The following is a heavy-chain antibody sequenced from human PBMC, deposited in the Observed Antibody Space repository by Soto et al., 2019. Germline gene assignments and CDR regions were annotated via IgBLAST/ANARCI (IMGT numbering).Heavy chain of an antibody. Sequence: VGSLRLSGAASGFTFSSYSMNWVRQAPGKGLEWVSYISSSSSTMYYADSVKGRFTISRDNAKNSLFLHMNSLRDEDTAVYYCARDSTDADSGSYSGDYWGQGTLVTVSS. CDR3: ARDSTDADSGSYSGDY. CDR2: ISSSSSTM. V-gene: IGHV3-48*02. J-gene: IGHJ4*02. D-gene: IGHD1-26*01. CDR1: GFTFSSYS.